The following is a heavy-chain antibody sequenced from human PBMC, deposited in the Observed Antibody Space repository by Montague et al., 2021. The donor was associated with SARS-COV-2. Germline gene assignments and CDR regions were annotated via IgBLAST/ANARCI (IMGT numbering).Heavy chain of an antibody. CDR3: ARLLRSCTNGVCRTYYYYAMDV. Sequence: SETLCLTCTVSGGSISGYYWSWIRQPPGKGLEWIGYIYYSGSTKYNPFLESRVTVSVDRSKNQVSLKLSSVTAADTAVYYCARLLRSCTNGVCRTYYYYAMDVWGQGTTVTVSS. CDR1: GGSISGYY. CDR2: IYYSGST. J-gene: IGHJ6*02. D-gene: IGHD2-8*01. V-gene: IGHV4-59*01.